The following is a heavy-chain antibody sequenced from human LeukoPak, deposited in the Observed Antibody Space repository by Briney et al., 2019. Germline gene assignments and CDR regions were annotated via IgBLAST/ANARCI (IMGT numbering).Heavy chain of an antibody. CDR2: IKQDGSEK. CDR3: ATGYSSGWYFYFQH. CDR1: GFTFSRYT. V-gene: IGHV3-7*01. Sequence: GGSLRLSCSASGFTFSRYTMTWVRQAPGKGLEWVANIKQDGSEKNYVDSVKGRFTISRDNAKNSLSLRMNSLSAEDTAVYYCATGYSSGWYFYFQHWGQGSLVSVSS. J-gene: IGHJ1*01. D-gene: IGHD6-19*01.